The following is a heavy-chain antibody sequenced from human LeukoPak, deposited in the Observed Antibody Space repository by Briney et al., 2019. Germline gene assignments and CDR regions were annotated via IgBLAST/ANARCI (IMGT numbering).Heavy chain of an antibody. Sequence: GSLRLSCAASGFTFTNYWMSWVRQPPGKGLEWIGYIYYSGSTNYNPSLKSRVTISVDTSKNQFSLKLSSVTAADTAVYYCARSEQLARFDYWGQGTLVTVSS. J-gene: IGHJ4*02. CDR2: IYYSGST. CDR1: GFTFTNYW. CDR3: ARSEQLARFDY. D-gene: IGHD6-6*01. V-gene: IGHV4-59*01.